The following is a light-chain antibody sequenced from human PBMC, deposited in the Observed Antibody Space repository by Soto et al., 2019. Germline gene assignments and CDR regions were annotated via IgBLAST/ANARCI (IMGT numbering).Light chain of an antibody. CDR1: QSLLFRSNSKNY. Sequence: DVVLTQSPDSLAVALGERATINCRSSQSLLFRSNSKNYLAWYQQKPGQPPKLLISWASSRESGVPDRFSGSGSGTDFTLTISSLQAEDVAVYYCQQCYDTLRTFGQGTKVEIK. J-gene: IGKJ1*01. V-gene: IGKV4-1*01. CDR2: WAS. CDR3: QQCYDTLRT.